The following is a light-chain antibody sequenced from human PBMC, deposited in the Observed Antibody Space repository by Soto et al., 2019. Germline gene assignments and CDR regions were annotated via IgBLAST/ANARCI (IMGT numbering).Light chain of an antibody. CDR3: KSYAVSNAYV. J-gene: IGLJ1*01. CDR2: EVV. Sequence: QSVLSHPPSASGTPGQSVTICCTGTKNDIGVYDFVSWYQHHPGKAPRLIIYEVVQRPSEVPDRFSGSKSGNTASLTVSGLQAADEADYFCKSYAVSNAYVFGSGTKVTVL. V-gene: IGLV2-8*01. CDR1: KNDIGVYDF.